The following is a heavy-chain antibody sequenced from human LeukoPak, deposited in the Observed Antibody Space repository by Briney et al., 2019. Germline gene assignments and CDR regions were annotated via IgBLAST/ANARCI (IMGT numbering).Heavy chain of an antibody. J-gene: IGHJ4*02. CDR2: THPGDSDT. CDR3: ARHPYYYDSSGRPLKYFDY. Sequence: GESLKISCQGSGYSFTRNWIGWVRQMPGKGLEWMGITHPGDSDTRYSPSFQGQVTISADKSINTAYLQWSSLKASDTAMYYCARHPYYYDSSGRPLKYFDYWGQGTLVTVSS. V-gene: IGHV5-51*01. D-gene: IGHD3-22*01. CDR1: GYSFTRNW.